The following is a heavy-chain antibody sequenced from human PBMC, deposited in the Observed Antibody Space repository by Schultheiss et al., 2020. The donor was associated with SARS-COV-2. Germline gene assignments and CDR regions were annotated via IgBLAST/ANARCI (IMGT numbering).Heavy chain of an antibody. V-gene: IGHV1-69*11. CDR1: GGTFSSYA. J-gene: IGHJ4*02. D-gene: IGHD3-10*01. CDR3: ASLLGGSGSYLTVDY. CDR2: INPSGGST. Sequence: SVKVSCKASGGTFSSYAISWVRQAPGQGLEWMGIINPSGGSTSYAQKFQGRVTITADESTSTAYMELSSLRSEDTAVYYCASLLGGSGSYLTVDYWGQGTLVTVSS.